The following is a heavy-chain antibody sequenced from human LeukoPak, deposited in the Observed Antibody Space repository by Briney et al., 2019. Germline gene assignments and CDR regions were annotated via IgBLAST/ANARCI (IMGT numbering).Heavy chain of an antibody. CDR2: IDVGNGNT. CDR1: GYTFSSYA. V-gene: IGHV1-3*01. CDR3: ARERGGTDAFNI. J-gene: IGHJ3*02. D-gene: IGHD3-16*01. Sequence: GASVKVSCKASGYTFSSYAMHWVRQAPGQRLEWMGWIDVGNGNTKYSQKFQGRVTITRDTSASTAYMELSGLRSEDTGVFYCARERGGTDAFNIWGQGTMVTVSS.